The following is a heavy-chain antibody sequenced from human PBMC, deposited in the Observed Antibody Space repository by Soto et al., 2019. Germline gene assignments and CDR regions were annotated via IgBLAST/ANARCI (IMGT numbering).Heavy chain of an antibody. Sequence: QVQLQESGPGLVKPSETLSLTCTVSGGSISSYYWSWIRQPPGKGLEWIGYIYHRGTTNYSPSLKSQVTISADMSKNQFSLKLSSVTAADTAVYYCARAIRRGGGFDYWGQGTLVTVSS. D-gene: IGHD3-10*01. CDR2: IYHRGTT. J-gene: IGHJ4*02. V-gene: IGHV4-59*01. CDR3: ARAIRRGGGFDY. CDR1: GGSISSYY.